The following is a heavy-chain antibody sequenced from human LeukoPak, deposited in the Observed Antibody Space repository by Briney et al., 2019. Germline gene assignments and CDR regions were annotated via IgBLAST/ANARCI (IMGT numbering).Heavy chain of an antibody. V-gene: IGHV1-2*02. J-gene: IGHJ4*02. CDR3: ARSVWSYGSGDY. Sequence: ASVKVSCKASGYTFTSYYMHWVRQAPGQGLEWMGWINPNSGGTNYAQKFQGRVTMTRDTSISTAYMELSRLRSDDTAVYYCARSVWSYGSGDYWGQGTLVTVSS. CDR2: INPNSGGT. CDR1: GYTFTSYY. D-gene: IGHD3-10*01.